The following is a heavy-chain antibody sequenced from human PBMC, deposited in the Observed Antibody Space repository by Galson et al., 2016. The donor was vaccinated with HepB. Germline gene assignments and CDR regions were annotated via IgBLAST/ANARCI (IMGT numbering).Heavy chain of an antibody. Sequence: SLRLSCAASGFTSSSYWMSWVRQAPGKGLEWVANINQDGSEKNYVDSVKGRFTISRDNAKNSLYVQMNNLRAEDTAVYYCARDFSGRWFSPNFHYYGMDVWGQGTTVTVSS. D-gene: IGHD6-19*01. CDR3: ARDFSGRWFSPNFHYYGMDV. J-gene: IGHJ6*02. V-gene: IGHV3-7*03. CDR2: INQDGSEK. CDR1: GFTSSSYW.